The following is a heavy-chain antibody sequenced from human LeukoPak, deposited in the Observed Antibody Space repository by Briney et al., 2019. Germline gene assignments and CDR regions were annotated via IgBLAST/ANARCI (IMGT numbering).Heavy chain of an antibody. V-gene: IGHV3-23*01. CDR1: GFTFNSYA. J-gene: IGHJ4*02. CDR2: ISSSGGST. D-gene: IGHD6-13*01. CDR3: AKRLAPRGSSSWYYFDY. Sequence: GGSLRPSCVASGFTFNSYAMSWVRQTPGKGLEWVSGISSSGGSTYYADSVKGRFTISRDNSKNTLYLQMNSLRAEDTAVYYYAKRLAPRGSSSWYYFDYWGQGTLVTVSS.